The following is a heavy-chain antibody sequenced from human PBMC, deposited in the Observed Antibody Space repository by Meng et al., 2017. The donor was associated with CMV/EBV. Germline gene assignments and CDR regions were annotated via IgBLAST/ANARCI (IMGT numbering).Heavy chain of an antibody. CDR3: ARVGTIFRGYYFDY. D-gene: IGHD3-3*01. CDR2: ISSSGSTI. J-gene: IGHJ4*02. Sequence: GESLKISCVGSGFIFSDYYMSWIRQAPGKGLEWVSYISSSGSTIYYADSVKGRFTISRDNAKNSLYLQMNSLRAEDTAVYYCARVGTIFRGYYFDYWGQGTLVTVSS. V-gene: IGHV3-11*04. CDR1: GFIFSDYY.